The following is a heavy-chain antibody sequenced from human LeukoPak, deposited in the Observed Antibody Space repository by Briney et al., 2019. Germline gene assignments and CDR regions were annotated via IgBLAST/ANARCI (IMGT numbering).Heavy chain of an antibody. V-gene: IGHV3-43*01. CDR3: ARTGILGGFIDY. J-gene: IGHJ4*02. CDR1: GFTFDDYT. Sequence: GGSLRLSCAASGFTFDDYTMHWVRQAPGKGLEWVSLISWDGGSTYYADSVKGRFTISRDNSKNSLYLQMNSLRAEDTAVYYCARTGILGGFIDYWGQGTLVTVSS. D-gene: IGHD7-27*01. CDR2: ISWDGGST.